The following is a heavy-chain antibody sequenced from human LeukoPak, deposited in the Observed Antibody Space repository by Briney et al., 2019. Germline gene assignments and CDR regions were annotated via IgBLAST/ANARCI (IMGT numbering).Heavy chain of an antibody. CDR2: ISSSGSTI. J-gene: IGHJ4*02. Sequence: GGSLRLSCAASGFTFSSYEMNWVRQAPGKGLEWVSYISSSGSTIYYADSVKGRFTISRDNSKNTLYLQMNSLRAEDTAVYYCARDRWELHYWGQRTLVTVSS. V-gene: IGHV3-48*03. CDR3: ARDRWELHY. D-gene: IGHD1-26*01. CDR1: GFTFSSYE.